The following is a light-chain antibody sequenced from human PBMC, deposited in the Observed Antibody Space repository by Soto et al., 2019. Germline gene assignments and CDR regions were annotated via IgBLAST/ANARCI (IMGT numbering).Light chain of an antibody. J-gene: IGLJ2*01. Sequence: QSALTQPASVSGSPGQSITISCTGTSSDVGGYNYVSWYQQHPGKAPKLMIYDVSNRPSGVSNRFSGSKSGNTASLTISGLQAEEEEDYYCCSYTSSSTLVVFGGGTKLTVL. CDR3: CSYTSSSTLVV. CDR1: SSDVGGYNY. CDR2: DVS. V-gene: IGLV2-14*01.